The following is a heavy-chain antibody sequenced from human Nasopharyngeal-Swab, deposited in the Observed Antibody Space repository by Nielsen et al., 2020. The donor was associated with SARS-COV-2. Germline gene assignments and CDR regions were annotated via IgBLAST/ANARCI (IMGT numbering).Heavy chain of an antibody. CDR2: IWYDGSNK. V-gene: IGHV3-33*01. CDR1: GFTFSSYG. D-gene: IGHD5-12*01. J-gene: IGHJ3*02. Sequence: GESLKISCAASGFTFSSYGMHWVRQAPGKGLEWVAVIWYDGSNKYYADSMKGRFTISRDNSKNTLYLQMNSLRAEDTAVYYCARPGSGYDLPDAFDIWGQGTMVTVSS. CDR3: ARPGSGYDLPDAFDI.